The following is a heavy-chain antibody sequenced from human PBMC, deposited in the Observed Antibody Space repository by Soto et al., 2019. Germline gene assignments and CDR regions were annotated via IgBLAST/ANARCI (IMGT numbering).Heavy chain of an antibody. CDR3: ARGPVVDTMVRGVAYYMDV. J-gene: IGHJ6*03. D-gene: IGHD3-10*01. CDR2: IYYSGST. CDR1: GGSIGSSSYY. V-gene: IGHV4-39*01. Sequence: SETLSLTCTVSGGSIGSSSYYWGWIRQPPGKGLEWIGSIYYSGSTYYNPSLKSRVTISVDTSKNQFSLKLSSVTAADTAVYYCARGPVVDTMVRGVAYYMDVWGKGTTVTVSS.